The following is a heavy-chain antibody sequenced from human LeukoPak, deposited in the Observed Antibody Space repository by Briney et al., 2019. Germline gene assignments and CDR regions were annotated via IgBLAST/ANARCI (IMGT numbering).Heavy chain of an antibody. J-gene: IGHJ5*02. CDR1: GGSISSYY. V-gene: IGHV4-59*01. CDR3: ARESSRHKYNWFDP. Sequence: SETLSLTCTGSGGSISSYYWSWIRQPPGKGLEWIGYIYYSGSPNYTPSLKSRVTISVDTSKNQFSLKLSSVPAADTAVYYCARESSRHKYNWFDPWGQATLVTVSS. CDR2: IYYSGSP. D-gene: IGHD2/OR15-2a*01.